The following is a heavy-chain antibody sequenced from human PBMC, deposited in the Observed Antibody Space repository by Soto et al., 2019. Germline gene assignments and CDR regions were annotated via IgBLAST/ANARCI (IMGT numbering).Heavy chain of an antibody. CDR3: ARDLRPGIAVAGSPNY. CDR1: GFTFSSYA. D-gene: IGHD6-19*01. CDR2: ISYDGSNK. J-gene: IGHJ4*02. V-gene: IGHV3-30-3*01. Sequence: GGSLRLSCAASGFTFSSYAMHWVRQAPGKGLEWVAVISYDGSNKYYADSVKGRFTISRDNSKNTLYLQMNSLRAEDTAVYYCARDLRPGIAVAGSPNYWGQGTLVTVSS.